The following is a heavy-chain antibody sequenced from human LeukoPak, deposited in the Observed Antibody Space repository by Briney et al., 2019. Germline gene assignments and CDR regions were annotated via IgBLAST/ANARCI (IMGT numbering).Heavy chain of an antibody. CDR1: GGSIGSSSYC. V-gene: IGHV4-39*01. D-gene: IGHD5-24*01. J-gene: IGHJ5*02. CDR3: ARTENYIPEECFDP. Sequence: SETLSLTRSVSGGSIGSSSYCWGWIRQPPGKGLEWIGTICYSGSTFYNPSLKSRVTLSVDTSKNQFSLKLSSVTAADTAVYYCARTENYIPEECFDPWGQGTLVTVSS. CDR2: ICYSGST.